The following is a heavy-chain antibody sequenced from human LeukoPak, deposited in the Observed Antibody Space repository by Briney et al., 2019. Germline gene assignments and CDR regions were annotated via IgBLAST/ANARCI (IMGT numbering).Heavy chain of an antibody. V-gene: IGHV1-69*05. Sequence: SVKVSCKASGGTFSSYAISWVRQAPGQGLEWMGRIIPIFGTANYAQKFQGRVTITTDESTSTAYMELSSLRSEDTAVYYCASPRRDSSGSLIDYWGQGALVTVSS. J-gene: IGHJ4*02. CDR2: IIPIFGTA. D-gene: IGHD3-22*01. CDR1: GGTFSSYA. CDR3: ASPRRDSSGSLIDY.